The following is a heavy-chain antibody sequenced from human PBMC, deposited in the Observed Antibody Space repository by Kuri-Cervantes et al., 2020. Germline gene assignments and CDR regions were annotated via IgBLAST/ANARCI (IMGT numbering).Heavy chain of an antibody. CDR2: INPNSGGT. D-gene: IGHD5-24*01. J-gene: IGHJ6*03. V-gene: IGHV1-2*02. CDR1: GYTFTSYG. Sequence: ASVKVSCKASGYTFTSYGITWMRQAPGQGLEWMGWINPNSGGTNYAQKFQGRVTMTRDTSITTAYMELSSLRTEDTAVYYCAREHSHDNYHIDVWGNGTTVTVSS. CDR3: AREHSHDNYHIDV.